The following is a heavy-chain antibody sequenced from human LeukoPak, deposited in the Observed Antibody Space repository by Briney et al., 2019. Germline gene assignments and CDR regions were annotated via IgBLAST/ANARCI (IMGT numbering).Heavy chain of an antibody. Sequence: GESLKISCKGSGYSFNTYWIGWVRQMPGKGLEWMGIIYPGDSDTKYSPSFQGQVTISADKSISTAYLQWSSLKASDTAMYYCARQAYYYDRPFDPWGQGTLVTVSS. D-gene: IGHD3-22*01. CDR3: ARQAYYYDRPFDP. J-gene: IGHJ5*02. CDR1: GYSFNTYW. CDR2: IYPGDSDT. V-gene: IGHV5-51*01.